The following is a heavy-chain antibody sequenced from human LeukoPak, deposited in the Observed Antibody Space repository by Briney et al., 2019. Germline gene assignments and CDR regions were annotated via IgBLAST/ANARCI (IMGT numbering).Heavy chain of an antibody. V-gene: IGHV3-7*05. Sequence: GGSLRLSCEASRFTFSSSWMSWVRQAPGKGLEWVANIKQDGSDKYYVDSVKGRFTISRDNAKNSLYLEMNSPRAEDTAVYYCAREAGPAYCSTTSCLNWFDPWGQGTLVTVSS. D-gene: IGHD2-2*01. CDR1: RFTFSSSW. CDR3: AREAGPAYCSTTSCLNWFDP. CDR2: IKQDGSDK. J-gene: IGHJ5*02.